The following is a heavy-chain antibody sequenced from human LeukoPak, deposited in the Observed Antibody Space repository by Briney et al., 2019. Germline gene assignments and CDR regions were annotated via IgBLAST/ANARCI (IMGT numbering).Heavy chain of an antibody. CDR2: IYYSGST. D-gene: IGHD3-10*01. CDR3: ASNRDYYGSGSYIEY. Sequence: SQTLSLTCTVSGGSISSGDYYWSWIRQPPGKGLEWIGYIYYSGSTYYNPSLKSRVTISVDTSKNQFSLKLSSVTAADTAVYYCASNRDYYGSGSYIEYWGQGTLVTVSS. CDR1: GGSISSGDYY. V-gene: IGHV4-30-4*01. J-gene: IGHJ4*02.